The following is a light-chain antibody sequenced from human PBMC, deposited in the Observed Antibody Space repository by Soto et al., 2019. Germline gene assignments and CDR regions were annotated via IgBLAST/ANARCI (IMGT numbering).Light chain of an antibody. CDR1: QSIVSF. CDR2: AAS. Sequence: DVQMTQSPSSLSASVGDRVTITCRASQSIVSFLNWYQQRPGTAPKLLIFAASNLESGVPSRFSGRGSATDFTLSISSLQPEDFATYFCQQSYSTPRTFGQGTKVEIK. J-gene: IGKJ1*01. V-gene: IGKV1-39*01. CDR3: QQSYSTPRT.